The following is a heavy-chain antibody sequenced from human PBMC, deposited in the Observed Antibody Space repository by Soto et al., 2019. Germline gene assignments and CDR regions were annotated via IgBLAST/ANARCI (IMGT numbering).Heavy chain of an antibody. CDR2: INHSGST. CDR3: ARTSRFDY. V-gene: IGHV4-34*01. D-gene: IGHD6-6*01. Sequence: QVLLQQWGAGLLKPSETLSLTCAVYVVSFSGYYWSWIRQPPGKGLEWIGEINHSGSTNYNPSLKSRVTISVDTSKNQFSLKLSSVTAADTAVYYCARTSRFDYWGQGTLVTVSS. CDR1: VVSFSGYY. J-gene: IGHJ4*02.